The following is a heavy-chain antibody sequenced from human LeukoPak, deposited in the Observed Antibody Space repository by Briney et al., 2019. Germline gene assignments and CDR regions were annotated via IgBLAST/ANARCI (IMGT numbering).Heavy chain of an antibody. CDR1: GFTFSNAW. V-gene: IGHV3-15*01. Sequence: GGSLRLSCAASGFTFSNAWMSWVRQAPGKGLEWVGHIKSKTDGGTTDYAAPVKGRFTISRDYSKNTLFLQMNSLKSEDTAVYYCTTDRVTCSGGNCYPYYFDSWGQGTRVTVSS. D-gene: IGHD2-15*01. CDR2: IKSKTDGGTT. CDR3: TTDRVTCSGGNCYPYYFDS. J-gene: IGHJ4*02.